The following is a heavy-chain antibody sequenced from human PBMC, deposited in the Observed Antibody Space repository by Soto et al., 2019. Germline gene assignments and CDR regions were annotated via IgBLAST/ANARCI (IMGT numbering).Heavy chain of an antibody. CDR1: GDSISSSSYY. Sequence: PSETLSLTCTVSGDSISSSSYYCGWIRQPPGKGLEGLGSIYYVGSTFYNPSLKSRVTISVATSKNQFSLRLSSVTAADTAVYYCSKTDYYYYGMDVWGQGATVTVSS. J-gene: IGHJ6*02. CDR3: SKTDYYYYGMDV. CDR2: IYYVGST. V-gene: IGHV4-39*01.